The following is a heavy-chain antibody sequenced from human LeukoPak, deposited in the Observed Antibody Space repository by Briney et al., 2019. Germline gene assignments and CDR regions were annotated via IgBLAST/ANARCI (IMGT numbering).Heavy chain of an antibody. Sequence: GGSLRLSCADSGFTVRGDNMSWVRHSQAKGLEWVATFHSGGDTYYADSVKGRFTISRDDSKNMVYLQMNNLRVEDTALYYCASFTSSWHPWGQGTPVTVSS. D-gene: IGHD6-13*01. CDR1: GFTVRGDN. CDR3: ASFTSSWHP. V-gene: IGHV3-66*01. J-gene: IGHJ1*01. CDR2: FHSGGDT.